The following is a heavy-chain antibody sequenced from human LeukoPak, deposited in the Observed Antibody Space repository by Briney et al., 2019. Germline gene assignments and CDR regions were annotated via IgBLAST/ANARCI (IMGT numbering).Heavy chain of an antibody. D-gene: IGHD2-8*01. V-gene: IGHV4-59*01. CDR3: ATNKRPNYYYYMDV. J-gene: IGHJ6*03. Sequence: PSETLSLTCTVSGGSISDYYWSWIRQPPGKGLEWIGYIYYSGSTNYNPSLKSRVTISVDTSKNQFSLKLSSVTAADTAVYYCATNKRPNYYYYMDVWGKGTTVTISS. CDR2: IYYSGST. CDR1: GGSISDYY.